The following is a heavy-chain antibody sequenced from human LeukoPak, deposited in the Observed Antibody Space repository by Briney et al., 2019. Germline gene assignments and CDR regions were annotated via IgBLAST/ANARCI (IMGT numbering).Heavy chain of an antibody. Sequence: PGGSLSLSCAASGFSFSTYVMTWVRQTPGKGQEWVSAIGADGRSRDYADSVKGRFTISRDTSKNTVFLQMSSLRTEDTALYYCTTRMGGTPDHWGLGTLVTVSS. CDR2: IGADGRSR. J-gene: IGHJ5*02. CDR1: GFSFSTYV. D-gene: IGHD1-26*01. CDR3: TTRMGGTPDH. V-gene: IGHV3-23*01.